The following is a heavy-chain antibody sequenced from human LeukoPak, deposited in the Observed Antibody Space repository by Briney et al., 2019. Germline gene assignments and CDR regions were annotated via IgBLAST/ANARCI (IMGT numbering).Heavy chain of an antibody. V-gene: IGHV3-21*06. D-gene: IGHD1-26*01. CDR3: AREGASVTNFDH. J-gene: IGHJ4*02. CDR2: ISSSSSYI. Sequence: GSLRLSCAASGFTFSSYSMNWVRQAPGKGLEWVSVISSSSSYIYYADSLKGRFTISRDNAKNSLYLQMNSLRVEDTAVYYCAREGASVTNFDHWGQGTLVTVSS. CDR1: GFTFSSYS.